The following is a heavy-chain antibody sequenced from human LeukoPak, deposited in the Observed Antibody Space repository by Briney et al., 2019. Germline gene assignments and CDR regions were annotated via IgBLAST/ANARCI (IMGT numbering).Heavy chain of an antibody. Sequence: ASXKVSCKTSGYTFITYYMHWVGQAPGQGLEWLGIIHPTDGSTSYTQKIQGRVTMTRDTATGTVYLELSSLRSEDTAVYWCARANGGGLDYWGQGTLITVSS. CDR3: ARANGGGLDY. V-gene: IGHV1-46*01. J-gene: IGHJ4*02. D-gene: IGHD3-10*01. CDR2: IHPTDGST. CDR1: GYTFITYY.